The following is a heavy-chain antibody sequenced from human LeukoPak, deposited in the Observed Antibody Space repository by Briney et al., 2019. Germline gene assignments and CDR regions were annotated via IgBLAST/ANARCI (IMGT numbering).Heavy chain of an antibody. CDR1: GFTFSSYS. Sequence: GGSLRLSCAASGFTFSSYSMNWVRQAPGKGLEWVSYISSSSSTIYYADSVKGRFTISRDNAKNSLYLQMNSLRAEDTAVYYCASNGGYDSYYDSSGYYPIDWGQGTLVTVSS. V-gene: IGHV3-48*01. CDR3: ASNGGYDSYYDSSGYYPID. D-gene: IGHD3-22*01. CDR2: ISSSSSTI. J-gene: IGHJ4*02.